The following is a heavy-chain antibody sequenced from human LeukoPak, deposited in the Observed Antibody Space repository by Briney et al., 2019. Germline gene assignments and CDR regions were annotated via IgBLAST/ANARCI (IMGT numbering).Heavy chain of an antibody. CDR3: ARDDSSGYYVDY. J-gene: IGHJ4*02. CDR1: GFTFSSYE. CDR2: ISSSGSTI. D-gene: IGHD3-22*01. Sequence: GGSLRLSCAASGFTFSSYEMNWVRQAPGKGLEWVSFISSSGSTIYYTDSVKGRFTISRDNAKNSLYLQMNSLRDEDTAVYYCARDDSSGYYVDYWGQGTLVTVFS. V-gene: IGHV3-48*03.